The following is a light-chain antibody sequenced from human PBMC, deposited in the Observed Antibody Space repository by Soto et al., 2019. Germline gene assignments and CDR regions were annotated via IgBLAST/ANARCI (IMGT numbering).Light chain of an antibody. CDR1: SSDVGGYNY. CDR3: TSYTSSSPYV. J-gene: IGLJ1*01. V-gene: IGLV2-14*01. Sequence: QSVLTQPASVSGSPGQSITISCTGTSSDVGGYNYVSWYQQHPGKAPKLMIYEVRNRPSGISNRFSGPKSGNTASLTISGLQAEDEADYYCTSYTSSSPYVFGTGTKVTVL. CDR2: EVR.